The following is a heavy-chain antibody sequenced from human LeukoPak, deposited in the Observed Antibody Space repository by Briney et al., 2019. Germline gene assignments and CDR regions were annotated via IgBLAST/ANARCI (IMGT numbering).Heavy chain of an antibody. V-gene: IGHV4-30-2*01. CDR3: AGDRAGLGLLDF. Sequence: SQTLSLTCTVSGGPISSGGFSWTWIRQPPGKGLEWIGYIFQSGSPSYNPSLRSRVTISVDTSTNQFSLRLNSVTAADTAMYYCAGDRAGLGLLDFWGQGTMVTVFS. CDR2: IFQSGSP. D-gene: IGHD1-26*01. J-gene: IGHJ3*01. CDR1: GGPISSGGFS.